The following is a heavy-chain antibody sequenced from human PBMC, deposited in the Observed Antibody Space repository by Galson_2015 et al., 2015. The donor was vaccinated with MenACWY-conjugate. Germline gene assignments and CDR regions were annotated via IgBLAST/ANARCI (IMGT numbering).Heavy chain of an antibody. D-gene: IGHD3/OR15-3a*01. J-gene: IGHJ5*02. CDR1: GFTFSGSA. CDR3: TTAVDWKDWSRPDH. V-gene: IGHV3-73*01. CDR2: IRSKANSYAT. Sequence: SLRLSCAASGFTFSGSAMHWVRQASGKGLEWVGRIRSKANSYATAYAASVKGRFTISRDDSKNTPYLQMNSLKTEDTAVYYCTTAVDWKDWSRPDHWGQGTPVTVSS.